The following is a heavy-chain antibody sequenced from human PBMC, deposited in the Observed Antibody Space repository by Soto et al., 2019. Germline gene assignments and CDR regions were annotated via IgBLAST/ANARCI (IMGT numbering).Heavy chain of an antibody. Sequence: ASVKVSCKVSGYTLTELSMHWVRQAPGKGLEWMGGFDPEDGETIYAQKFQGRVTMTEDTSTDTAYMELSSLRSEDTAVYYCAVSVEVFSYYYYGMDVWGQGTTVTVSS. V-gene: IGHV1-24*01. J-gene: IGHJ6*02. CDR1: GYTLTELS. CDR2: FDPEDGET. CDR3: AVSVEVFSYYYYGMDV.